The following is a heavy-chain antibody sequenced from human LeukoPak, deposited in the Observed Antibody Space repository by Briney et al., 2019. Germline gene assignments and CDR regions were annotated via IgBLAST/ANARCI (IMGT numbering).Heavy chain of an antibody. CDR1: GFTFDDYA. J-gene: IGHJ5*02. D-gene: IGHD3-3*01. V-gene: IGHV3-9*01. CDR3: AKGTAQYYDFWSGYFWFDP. CDR2: ISWYSGGI. Sequence: GGSLSLSCAASGFTFDDYAMYWVWQAQGKGLERVSGISWYSGGIGYADSVKSRFTITRDNPNNSLYLQMNTLRAEDTSLYYCAKGTAQYYDFWSGYFWFDPWGQGTLVTVSS.